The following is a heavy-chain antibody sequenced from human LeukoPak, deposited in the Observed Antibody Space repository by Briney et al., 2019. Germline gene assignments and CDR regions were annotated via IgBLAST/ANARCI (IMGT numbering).Heavy chain of an antibody. J-gene: IGHJ3*02. V-gene: IGHV4-4*07. CDR2: IYTSGST. CDR3: ARGDYYDSSGYYVGDAFDI. Sequence: KPSETLSLTCTVSGGSISSYYWSWIRQPAGKGLEWIGRIYTSGSTNYNPSLKSRVTMSVDTSKNQFSLKLSSVTAADTAVYYCARGDYYDSSGYYVGDAFDIWGQGTMVTVSS. CDR1: GGSISSYY. D-gene: IGHD3-22*01.